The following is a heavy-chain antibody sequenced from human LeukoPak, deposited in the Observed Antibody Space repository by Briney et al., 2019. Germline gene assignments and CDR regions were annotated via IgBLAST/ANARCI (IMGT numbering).Heavy chain of an antibody. CDR3: ARDRTDDSSGYFDY. CDR2: TYYSGST. CDR1: GGSISSGGYY. V-gene: IGHV4-31*03. J-gene: IGHJ4*02. D-gene: IGHD3-22*01. Sequence: SQTLSLTCTVSGGSISSGGYYWSWIRQHPGKGLEWIGYTYYSGSTYYTPSLKSRLTISVDTSKNQFSLKLSSVTAADTAVYYCARDRTDDSSGYFDYWGQGTLVTVSS.